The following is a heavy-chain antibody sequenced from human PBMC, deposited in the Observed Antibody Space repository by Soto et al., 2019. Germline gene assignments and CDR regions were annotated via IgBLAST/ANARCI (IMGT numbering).Heavy chain of an antibody. CDR2: ISRSGGST. CDR1: GFTFSSYA. J-gene: IGHJ4*02. D-gene: IGHD6-13*01. V-gene: IGHV3-23*01. CDR3: AKEQKDSSSWSELNY. Sequence: EVQLLESGGRLVQPGGSLRLSCAASGFTFSSYAMSWVRQAPGKGLEWVSAISRSGGSTYYADSVKDRFTISRDNSKNTLYLQMNSLRAEDTAVYYCAKEQKDSSSWSELNYWGQGTLVTVSS.